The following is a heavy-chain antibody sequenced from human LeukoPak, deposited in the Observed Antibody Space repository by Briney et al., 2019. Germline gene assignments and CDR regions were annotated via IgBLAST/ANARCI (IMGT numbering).Heavy chain of an antibody. V-gene: IGHV3-11*01. CDR1: GFSVNDYY. J-gene: IGHJ4*02. CDR2: IGSSDNII. CDR3: AREIVAGTFDC. D-gene: IGHD6-19*01. Sequence: GGSLRVSCAASGFSVNDYYMSWIRQAPGKGLEWVSDIGSSDNIISYGDSVRGRFTISRDIGKNSLYLQVNSLRGEDTAVYYCAREIVAGTFDCWGRGTRVTVSS.